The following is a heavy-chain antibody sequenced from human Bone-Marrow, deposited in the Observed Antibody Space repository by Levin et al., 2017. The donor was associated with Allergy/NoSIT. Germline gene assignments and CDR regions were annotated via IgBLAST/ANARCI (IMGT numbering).Heavy chain of an antibody. CDR1: GGSISSYY. CDR2: IYYSGST. CDR3: ARQSDTAMAYAFDI. J-gene: IGHJ3*02. Sequence: PETLSLTCTVSGGSISSYYWSWIRQPPGKGLEWIGFIYYSGSTSYNPSLNSRVTISLDTSNNQFSLKLSSVTAADTAVYYCARQSDTAMAYAFDIWGQGTMVTVSS. D-gene: IGHD5-18*01. V-gene: IGHV4-59*08.